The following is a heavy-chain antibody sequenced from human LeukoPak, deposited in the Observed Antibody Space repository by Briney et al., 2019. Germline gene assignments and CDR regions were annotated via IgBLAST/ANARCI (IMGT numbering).Heavy chain of an antibody. CDR2: ISWNSGSI. V-gene: IGHV3-9*01. CDR3: AKDLELEDY. Sequence: GGSLRLSCAASGFIFDDYAMHWVRQAPGKGLEWVSGISWNSGSIGYADSVKGRFTISRDNAKNSLYLQMNSLRAEDTALYYCAKDLELEDYWGQGTLVTVSS. J-gene: IGHJ4*02. CDR1: GFIFDDYA. D-gene: IGHD1-7*01.